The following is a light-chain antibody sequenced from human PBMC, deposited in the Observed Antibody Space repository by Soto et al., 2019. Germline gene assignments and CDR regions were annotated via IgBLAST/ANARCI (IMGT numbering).Light chain of an antibody. CDR2: GAS. J-gene: IGKJ5*01. Sequence: EILMTQSPATLSVSPGERATLSCRASQSVSSNLAWYQQKPGQDPRLLIYGASTRATGIPARFSGSGSGTEFTLTISSLQSEDFAVYYCQQYNNWRITFGQGTRLEIK. V-gene: IGKV3-15*01. CDR3: QQYNNWRIT. CDR1: QSVSSN.